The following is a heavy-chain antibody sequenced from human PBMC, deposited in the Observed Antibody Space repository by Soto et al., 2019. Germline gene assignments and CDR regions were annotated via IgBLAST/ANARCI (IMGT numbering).Heavy chain of an antibody. D-gene: IGHD3-10*01. Sequence: GGSLRLSCAASGFTFGDYAMHWVRQVPGKGLEWVSGFKWNSGDVGYADSVKGPFTISRDNARNSLYLQMNSLRPEDTAVYYCAKDRSSGSPCYGMDFWGQGTMVTVSS. CDR3: AKDRSSGSPCYGMDF. CDR2: FKWNSGDV. J-gene: IGHJ6*02. V-gene: IGHV3-9*01. CDR1: GFTFGDYA.